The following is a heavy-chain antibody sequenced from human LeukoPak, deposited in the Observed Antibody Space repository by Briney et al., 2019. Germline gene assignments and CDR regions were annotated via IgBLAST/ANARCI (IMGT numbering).Heavy chain of an antibody. CDR1: GFTFSDYW. D-gene: IGHD6-13*01. Sequence: PGGSLRLSCAASGFTFSDYWMSWVRQAPGKGLEWVANIKQDESEKYYVDSVKGRFTISRDNARKSLYLQMSSLRAEDTAVYYCAGRITATGAPDYWGQGTLVTVSS. CDR2: IKQDESEK. V-gene: IGHV3-7*03. J-gene: IGHJ4*02. CDR3: AGRITATGAPDY.